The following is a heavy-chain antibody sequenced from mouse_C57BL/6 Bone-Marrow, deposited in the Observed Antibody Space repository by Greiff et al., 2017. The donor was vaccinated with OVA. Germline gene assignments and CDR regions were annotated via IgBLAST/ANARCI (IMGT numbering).Heavy chain of an antibody. J-gene: IGHJ2*01. V-gene: IGHV1-26*01. CDR2: INPNNGGT. CDR3: AREGGKYGYDVNYCDY. Sequence: VQLQQSGPELVKPGASVKISCKASGYTFTDYYMNWVKQSHGKSLEWIGDINPNNGGTSYNQKFKGKATLTVDKSSSTAYMELRSLTSEDSAVYYCAREGGKYGYDVNYCDYGGQGTTLTVSS. D-gene: IGHD2-2*01. CDR1: GYTFTDYY.